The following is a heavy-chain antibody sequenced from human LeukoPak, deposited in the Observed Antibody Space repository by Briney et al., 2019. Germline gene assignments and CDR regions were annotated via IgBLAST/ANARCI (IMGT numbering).Heavy chain of an antibody. CDR2: INPNRGGT. J-gene: IGHJ4*02. CDR3: ARGIAARRFDY. Sequence: ASVKVSCKASGYTFTGFYMHWVRQAPGQGLEWMGWINPNRGGTNYAQKFQGRVTMTRDTSISTAYMELSRLRSDDTAVYYCARGIAARRFDYWGQGTPVTVSS. V-gene: IGHV1-2*02. CDR1: GYTFTGFY. D-gene: IGHD6-6*01.